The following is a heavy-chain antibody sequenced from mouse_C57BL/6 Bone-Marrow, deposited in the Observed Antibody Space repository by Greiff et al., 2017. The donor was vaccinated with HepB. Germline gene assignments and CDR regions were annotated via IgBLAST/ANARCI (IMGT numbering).Heavy chain of an antibody. V-gene: IGHV5-6*02. J-gene: IGHJ1*03. D-gene: IGHD1-1*01. CDR1: GFTFSSYG. CDR3: ARHRSTTVWYFDV. Sequence: DVMLVESGGDLVKPGGSLKLSCAASGFTFSSYGMSWVRQTPDKRLEWVATISSGGSYTYYPDSVKGRFTISRDNAKNTLYLQLSSLKSEDTAMYYCARHRSTTVWYFDVWGTGTTVTVSS. CDR2: ISSGGSYT.